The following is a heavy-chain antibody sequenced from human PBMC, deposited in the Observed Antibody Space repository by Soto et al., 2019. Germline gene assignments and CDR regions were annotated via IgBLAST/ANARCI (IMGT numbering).Heavy chain of an antibody. CDR1: GGSFSGYY. CDR3: ARGGTVRYYYYYYGMDV. D-gene: IGHD4-17*01. V-gene: IGHV4-34*01. Sequence: ASETLSLTCAVYGGSFSGYYWSWIRQPPGKGLEWIGEINHSGSTNYNPSLKSRVTISVDTSKNQFSLKLSSVTAADTAVYYCARGGTVRYYYYYYGMDVWGQGTTVTVSS. CDR2: INHSGST. J-gene: IGHJ6*02.